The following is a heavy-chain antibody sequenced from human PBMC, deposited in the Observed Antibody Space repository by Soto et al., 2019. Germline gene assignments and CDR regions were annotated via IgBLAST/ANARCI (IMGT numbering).Heavy chain of an antibody. CDR3: ARVDVADYGRDV. J-gene: IGHJ6*02. CDR1: GGTFSSYA. D-gene: IGHD6-13*01. CDR2: IIPIFGTA. V-gene: IGHV1-69*06. Sequence: GASVKVSCKASGGTFSSYAISWVRQAPGQGLEWMGGIIPIFGTANYAQKFQGRVTITADKSTSTAYMELSSLRSEDTAVYYCARVDVADYGRDVWGQRTPVTDSS.